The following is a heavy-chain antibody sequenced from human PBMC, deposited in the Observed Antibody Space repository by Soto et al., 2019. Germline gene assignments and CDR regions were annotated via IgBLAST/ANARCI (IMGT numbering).Heavy chain of an antibody. J-gene: IGHJ4*02. D-gene: IGHD6-19*01. Sequence: PSETLSLTCTVSGGSISSYYWSWIRQPAGKGLEWIGRIYTSGSTNYNPSLKSRVTMSVDTSKNQFSLKLSSVTAADTAVYYCARVFIAVAGLAFDYWGQGTLVTVSS. V-gene: IGHV4-4*07. CDR3: ARVFIAVAGLAFDY. CDR1: GGSISSYY. CDR2: IYTSGST.